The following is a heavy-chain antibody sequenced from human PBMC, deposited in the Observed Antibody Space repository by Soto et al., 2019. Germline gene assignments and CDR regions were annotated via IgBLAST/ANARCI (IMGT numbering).Heavy chain of an antibody. CDR3: AKSSSWAGGEGYFDY. CDR2: ISGSGGST. V-gene: IGHV3-23*01. J-gene: IGHJ4*02. CDR1: GFTFSSYA. Sequence: EVQLLESGGGLVQPGGSLRLSCAASGFTFSSYAMSWVRQAPGKGLEWVSAISGSGGSTYYADSVKGRFTISRDNSKNPLYLQMNSLRAEDTAVYYCAKSSSWAGGEGYFDYWGQGTLVTVSS. D-gene: IGHD6-13*01.